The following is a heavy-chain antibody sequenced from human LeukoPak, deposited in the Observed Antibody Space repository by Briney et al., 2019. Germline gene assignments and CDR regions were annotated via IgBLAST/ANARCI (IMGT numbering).Heavy chain of an antibody. J-gene: IGHJ5*02. Sequence: SETLSLTCTVSGGSISSYYWSWIRQPPGKGLEWIGYIYYSGSTNYNPSLKSRVTISVDTSKNQFSLKLSSATAADTAVYYCARDLGYSSSRVENWFDPWGQGTLVTVSS. D-gene: IGHD6-13*01. V-gene: IGHV4-59*01. CDR1: GGSISSYY. CDR3: ARDLGYSSSRVENWFDP. CDR2: IYYSGST.